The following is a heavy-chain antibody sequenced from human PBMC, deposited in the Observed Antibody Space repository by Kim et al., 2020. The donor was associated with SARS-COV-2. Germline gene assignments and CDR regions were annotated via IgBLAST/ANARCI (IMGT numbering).Heavy chain of an antibody. CDR3: ARVFEYYYDSSGYYDYYYYYGMDV. CDR1: GFTFSSYS. J-gene: IGHJ6*02. D-gene: IGHD3-22*01. Sequence: GSLRLSCAASGFTFSSYSMNWVRQAPEKGLEWVSSISSSSSYIYYADSVKGRFTISRDNAKNSLYLQMNSLRAEDTAVYYCARVFEYYYDSSGYYDYYYYYGMDVWGQGTTVTVSS. V-gene: IGHV3-21*01. CDR2: ISSSSSYI.